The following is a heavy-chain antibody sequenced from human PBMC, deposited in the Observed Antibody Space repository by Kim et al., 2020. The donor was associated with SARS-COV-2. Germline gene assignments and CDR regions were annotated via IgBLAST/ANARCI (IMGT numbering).Heavy chain of an antibody. CDR3: ARAKAAAEGAIDI. D-gene: IGHD6-13*01. CDR2: IIPIFGTA. CDR1: GGTFSSYA. V-gene: IGHV1-69*13. Sequence: SVKVSCKASGGTFSSYAISWVRQAPGQGLEWMGGIIPIFGTANYAQKFQGRVTITADESTSTAYMELSSLRSEDTAVYYCARAKAAAEGAIDIWGQGTMVTVSS. J-gene: IGHJ3*02.